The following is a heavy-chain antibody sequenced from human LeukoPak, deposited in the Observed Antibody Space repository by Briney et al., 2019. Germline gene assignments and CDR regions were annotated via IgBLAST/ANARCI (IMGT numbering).Heavy chain of an antibody. Sequence: SGGSLRLSCAASGFTFSSYGMSWVRQAPGKGLEWVAVISYDGSNKYYADSVKGRFTISRDNSKNTLYLQMNSLRAGDTAVYYCAKAAIYDYVWGSLRHTGGRPGDYWGQGTLVTVSS. D-gene: IGHD3-16*01. CDR1: GFTFSSYG. V-gene: IGHV3-30*18. J-gene: IGHJ4*02. CDR2: ISYDGSNK. CDR3: AKAAIYDYVWGSLRHTGGRPGDY.